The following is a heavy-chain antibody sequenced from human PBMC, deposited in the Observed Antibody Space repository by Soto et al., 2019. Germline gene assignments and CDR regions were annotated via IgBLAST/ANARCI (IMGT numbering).Heavy chain of an antibody. CDR2: IYYSGST. J-gene: IGHJ5*02. Sequence: VQLQESGPGLVKPSETLSLTCTVSGGSVSSDSYYWTWIRQPPGEGLEWIAYIYYSGSTSYNPSLMSRVTISVDTPRTQFSLMLRSVTAADTAVYYCARAGYCSGGSCYPNWFDPWGQGTLVTVSS. D-gene: IGHD2-15*01. CDR1: GGSVSSDSYY. CDR3: ARAGYCSGGSCYPNWFDP. V-gene: IGHV4-61*01.